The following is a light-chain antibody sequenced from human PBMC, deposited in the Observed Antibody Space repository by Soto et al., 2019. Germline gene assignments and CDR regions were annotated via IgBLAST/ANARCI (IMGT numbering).Light chain of an antibody. V-gene: IGKV3-20*01. CDR3: HQYGSSPTT. CDR1: QSVSSSY. Sequence: EIVLTQSPGTLSLSPGDRATLSCRASQSVSSSYLAWYRQKPGQAPRLLIYGTSSRATGIPARFSGSGSGTDFTLTISSLQPEDFAVYYCHQYGSSPTTFGQGTKVDIK. CDR2: GTS. J-gene: IGKJ1*01.